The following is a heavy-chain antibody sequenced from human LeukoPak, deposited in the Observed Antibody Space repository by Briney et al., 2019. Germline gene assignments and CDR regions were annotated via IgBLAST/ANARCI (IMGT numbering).Heavy chain of an antibody. CDR2: IGTAGDT. V-gene: IGHV3-13*01. J-gene: IGHJ4*02. D-gene: IGHD6-19*01. CDR3: ARSVPGGSGWMGSIEY. CDR1: GFTFSRYD. Sequence: GGSLRLSCVASGFTFSRYDMHWVRQSTGKGLEWVSGIGTAGDTFYLGSVKGRFTISRENAKNSLYLQVNSLRVGDTAVYYCARSVPGGSGWMGSIEYWGQGTLVTAPS.